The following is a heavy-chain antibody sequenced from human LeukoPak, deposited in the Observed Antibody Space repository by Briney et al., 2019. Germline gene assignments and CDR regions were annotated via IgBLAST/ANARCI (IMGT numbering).Heavy chain of an antibody. V-gene: IGHV4-31*03. Sequence: PSQTLSLTCTVSGGSISSGGYYWRWIRQHPGKGLEWIGYIYYSGSTYYNPSLKSGVTISVDTSKNQFSLKLSSVTSADTAVYHCARCAAAGRLNNWFDPWGQGTLVTVSS. D-gene: IGHD6-13*01. CDR3: ARCAAAGRLNNWFDP. J-gene: IGHJ5*02. CDR1: GGSISSGGYY. CDR2: IYYSGST.